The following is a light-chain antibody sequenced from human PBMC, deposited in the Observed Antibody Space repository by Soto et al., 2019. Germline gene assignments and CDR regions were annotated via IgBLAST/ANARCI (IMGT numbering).Light chain of an antibody. CDR3: SSYTSSSTVDV. CDR2: EVS. V-gene: IGLV2-14*01. CDR1: SSDVGGYDF. Sequence: QSVLTQPASVSGSPGQSISISCSGTSSDVGGYDFVSWYQQYPGKAPKVLIYEVSNRPSGVSNRFSGSKSGNTASLTISGLQAEDEADYYCSSYTSSSTVDVFGNGTKVTVL. J-gene: IGLJ1*01.